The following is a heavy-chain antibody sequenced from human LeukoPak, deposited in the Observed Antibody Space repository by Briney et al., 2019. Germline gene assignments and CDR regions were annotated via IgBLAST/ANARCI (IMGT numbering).Heavy chain of an antibody. Sequence: ASVKVSCKASGYTFTSCDINWVRQATGQGLEWMVWMNPNSGNTGYGQSFQVRITMTRDISIGTAYMELSNLTSEDTAIYYCTRGSSGRRDNWGQGTLVTVSA. J-gene: IGHJ4*02. CDR1: GYTFTSCD. CDR2: MNPNSGNT. CDR3: TRGSSGRRDN. V-gene: IGHV1-8*01. D-gene: IGHD6-19*01.